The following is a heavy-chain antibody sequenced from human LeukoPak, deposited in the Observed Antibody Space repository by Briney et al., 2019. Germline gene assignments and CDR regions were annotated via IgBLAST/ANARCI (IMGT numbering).Heavy chain of an antibody. Sequence: PSETLSLTCTVSGGSVSSCYWSWIQQPPGKGLEWIGYIYYSGSTNYNPSLKSRVTISVDTSKNQFSLKLSSVTAADTAVYYCARHPLYCSGGSCYGGRIDYWGQGTLVTVSS. CDR3: ARHPLYCSGGSCYGGRIDY. D-gene: IGHD2-15*01. CDR2: IYYSGST. V-gene: IGHV4-59*08. CDR1: GGSVSSCY. J-gene: IGHJ4*02.